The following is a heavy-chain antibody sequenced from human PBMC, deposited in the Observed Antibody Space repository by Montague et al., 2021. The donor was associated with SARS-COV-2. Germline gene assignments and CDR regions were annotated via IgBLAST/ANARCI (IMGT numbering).Heavy chain of an antibody. Sequence: SETLSLTCAISGGSLSNYYWSWIRQPPGKGLEWIGEVNQSGTTIYNPSVKSGVTISEDTSKNQFYLRLNFVTAADTAVYYCAGGRRAVVVPGAGPAGRAFDYWGQGTMVTVSS. CDR2: VNQSGTT. CDR3: AGGRRAVVVPGAGPAGRAFDY. V-gene: IGHV4-34*01. J-gene: IGHJ3*01. CDR1: GGSLSNYY. D-gene: IGHD2-2*01.